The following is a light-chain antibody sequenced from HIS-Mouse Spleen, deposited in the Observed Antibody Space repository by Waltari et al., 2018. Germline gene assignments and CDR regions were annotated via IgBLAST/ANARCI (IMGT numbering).Light chain of an antibody. CDR1: SSDVGGYNY. Sequence: QSALTQPASVSGSPGQSITISCTGTSSDVGGYNYVSWYQQHPGKAPKLMIYEVSNRPSGVSHRVSGAKSGNTASLTISGLQAEDEADYYCSSYTSSSTVVFGGGTKLTVL. J-gene: IGLJ2*01. V-gene: IGLV2-14*01. CDR2: EVS. CDR3: SSYTSSSTVV.